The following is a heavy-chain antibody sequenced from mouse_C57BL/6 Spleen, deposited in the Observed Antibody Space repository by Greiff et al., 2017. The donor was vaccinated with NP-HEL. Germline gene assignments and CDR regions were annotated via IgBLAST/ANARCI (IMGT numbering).Heavy chain of an antibody. V-gene: IGHV5-9*01. Sequence: EVKLEESGGGLVKPGGSLKLSCAASGFTFSSYTMSWVRQTPEKRLEWVATISGGGGNTYYPDSVKGRFTISSDNAKNTLYLQMSSLRSEDTALYYCARHGYDEGYYAMDYWGQGTSVTVSS. J-gene: IGHJ4*01. CDR1: GFTFSSYT. D-gene: IGHD2-2*01. CDR3: ARHGYDEGYYAMDY. CDR2: ISGGGGNT.